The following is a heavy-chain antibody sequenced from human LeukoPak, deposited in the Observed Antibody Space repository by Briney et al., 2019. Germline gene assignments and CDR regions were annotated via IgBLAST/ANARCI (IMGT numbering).Heavy chain of an antibody. CDR1: GFTFSSYS. V-gene: IGHV3-21*01. J-gene: IGHJ4*02. Sequence: PGGSLRLSCAASGFTFSSYSMNWVRQAPGKGLEWVSSISSSSSYIYYADSVKGRFTISRDNAKNSLHLQMNSLRAEDTAVYYCARGKSSSSWSLYWGQGTLVTVSS. CDR2: ISSSSSYI. D-gene: IGHD6-13*01. CDR3: ARGKSSSSWSLY.